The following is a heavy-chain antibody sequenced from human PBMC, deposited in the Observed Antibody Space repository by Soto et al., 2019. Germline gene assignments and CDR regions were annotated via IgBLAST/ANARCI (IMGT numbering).Heavy chain of an antibody. Sequence: EVQLVESGGGLVKPGGSLRLSCAASGFTFSSYSMNWVRQAPGKGLEWVSSISSSSSYMYYADSVKGRFTISRDNAKNSLDRQMNSLRAEDTAVYYWARDDYGDYDGWGQGTLVTVSS. V-gene: IGHV3-21*01. CDR2: ISSSSSYM. J-gene: IGHJ4*02. CDR1: GFTFSSYS. D-gene: IGHD4-17*01. CDR3: ARDDYGDYDG.